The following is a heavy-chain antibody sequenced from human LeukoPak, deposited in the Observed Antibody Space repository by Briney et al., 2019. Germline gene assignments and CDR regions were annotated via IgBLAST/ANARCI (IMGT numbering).Heavy chain of an antibody. CDR1: GFTFSDYY. CDR2: ISSSGSTI. V-gene: IGHV3-11*04. J-gene: IGHJ4*02. Sequence: GGSLLLSCAASGFTFSDYYMSWIRQAPGKGLEWVSYISSSGSTIYYADSVKGRFTISRDNAKNSLYLQMNSLRAEDTAVYYCARVGVHGPYYFDYWGQGTLVTVSS. D-gene: IGHD3-3*01. CDR3: ARVGVHGPYYFDY.